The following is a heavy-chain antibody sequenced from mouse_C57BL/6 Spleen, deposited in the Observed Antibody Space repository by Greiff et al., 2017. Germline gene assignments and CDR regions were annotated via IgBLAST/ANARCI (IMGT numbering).Heavy chain of an antibody. CDR2: INPSNGGT. Sequence: QVHVKQSGTELVKPGASVKLSCKASGYTFTSYWMHWVKQRPGQGLEWIGNINPSNGGTNYNEKFKSKATRTVDKSSSTAYMQLSSLTSADSAVYYCARGTTVVAGDYAMDYWGQGTSVTVSS. D-gene: IGHD1-1*01. CDR1: GYTFTSYW. V-gene: IGHV1-53*01. J-gene: IGHJ4*01. CDR3: ARGTTVVAGDYAMDY.